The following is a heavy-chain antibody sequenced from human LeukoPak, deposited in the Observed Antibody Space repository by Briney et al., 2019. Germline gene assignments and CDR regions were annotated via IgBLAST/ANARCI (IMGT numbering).Heavy chain of an antibody. CDR3: ARDLNSSGDDY. V-gene: IGHV1-69*04. Sequence: GASVKVSCKASGGTFSSYAISWVRQAPGQGLEWMGRIIPILGIVNYAQKFQGRVTITADKSTSTAYMELSSLRSEDTAVYYCARDLNSSGDDYWGQGTLVTVSS. J-gene: IGHJ4*02. D-gene: IGHD6-19*01. CDR2: IIPILGIV. CDR1: GGTFSSYA.